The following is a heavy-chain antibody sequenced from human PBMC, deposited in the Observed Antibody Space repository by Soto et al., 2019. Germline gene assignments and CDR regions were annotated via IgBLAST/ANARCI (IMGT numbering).Heavy chain of an antibody. CDR3: ARTSYDNYYAMDV. V-gene: IGHV1-18*01. CDR2: ISTYNGNT. CDR1: GYTFSSQE. J-gene: IGHJ6*02. D-gene: IGHD3-22*01. Sequence: QVQLVQSGAEVKTPGASVKVSCKASGYTFSSQEITWVRQAPGQGLEWMGWISTYNGNTDYAQKVQGRVTMTTDTSTSTAYMDLRSLRSDDTAVYYCARTSYDNYYAMDVWGQGTTVIVSS.